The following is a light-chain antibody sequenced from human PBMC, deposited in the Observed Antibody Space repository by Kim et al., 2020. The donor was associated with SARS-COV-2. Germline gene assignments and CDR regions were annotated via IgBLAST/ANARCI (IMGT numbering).Light chain of an antibody. CDR2: YDS. J-gene: IGLJ1*01. CDR3: QVWDTDTDDYV. CDR1: NIGGHS. V-gene: IGLV3-21*01. Sequence: SYELTQPPSVSVAPGQTARITCGGNNIGGHSVHWYQQKPGQAPVLVIYYDSDRPSGIPERFSGSKAATTATLTISRVEAGDEGDYYCQVWDTDTDDYVFGTGTKVTVL.